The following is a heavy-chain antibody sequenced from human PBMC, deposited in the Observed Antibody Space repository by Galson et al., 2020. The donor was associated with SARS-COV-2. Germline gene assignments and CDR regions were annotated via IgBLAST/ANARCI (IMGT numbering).Heavy chain of an antibody. Sequence: SETLSLTCTVSGGSISSSSYYWGWIRQPPGKGLEWIGSIYYSGSTYYNPSLKSRVTISVDTSKNQFSLKLSSVTAADTAVYYCARDCSSTSCYGKDAFDIWGQGTLVTVSS. J-gene: IGHJ4*02. CDR3: ARDCSSTSCYGKDAFDI. CDR2: IYYSGST. D-gene: IGHD2-2*01. CDR1: GGSISSSSYY. V-gene: IGHV4-39*07.